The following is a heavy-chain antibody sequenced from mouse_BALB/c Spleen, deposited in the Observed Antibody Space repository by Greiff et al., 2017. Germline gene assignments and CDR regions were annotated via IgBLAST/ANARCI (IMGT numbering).Heavy chain of an antibody. Sequence: EVKLVESGPGLVKPSQSLSLTCTVTGYSITSDYAWNWIRQFPGNKLEWMGYISYSGSTSYNPSLKSRISITRDTSKNQFFLQLNSVTTEDTATYYCARFYYGNYGWYFDVWGAGTTVTVSS. CDR1: GYSITSDYA. CDR2: ISYSGST. D-gene: IGHD2-1*01. J-gene: IGHJ1*01. CDR3: ARFYYGNYGWYFDV. V-gene: IGHV3-2*02.